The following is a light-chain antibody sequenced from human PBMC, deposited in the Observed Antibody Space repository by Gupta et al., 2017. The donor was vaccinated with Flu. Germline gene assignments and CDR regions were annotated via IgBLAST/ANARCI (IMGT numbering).Light chain of an antibody. CDR3: LQYYNYPPWT. J-gene: IGKJ1*01. CDR2: AAS. CDR1: QDIGND. Sequence: DIQMTQSPSSLSASVGDRVTITCRASQDIGNDLHWYQQKPGKAPKRLIYAASSLQSGVPSRFSGSGSGTEFTLTISSLQPEDIATYYCLQYYNYPPWTFGQGTKVEIK. V-gene: IGKV1-17*01.